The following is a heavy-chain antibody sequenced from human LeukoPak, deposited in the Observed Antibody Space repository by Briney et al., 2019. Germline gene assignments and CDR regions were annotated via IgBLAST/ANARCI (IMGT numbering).Heavy chain of an antibody. CDR1: GFTVSSTY. V-gene: IGHV3-23*01. J-gene: IGHJ4*02. D-gene: IGHD6-19*01. Sequence: PGGSLRLSCAASGFTVSSTYMSWVRQAPGKGLEWVSAISGSGGSTYYADSVKGRFTISRDNSKNTLYLQMNSLRAEDTAVYYCAKDHLIAVAGYFDYWGQGTLVTVSS. CDR3: AKDHLIAVAGYFDY. CDR2: ISGSGGST.